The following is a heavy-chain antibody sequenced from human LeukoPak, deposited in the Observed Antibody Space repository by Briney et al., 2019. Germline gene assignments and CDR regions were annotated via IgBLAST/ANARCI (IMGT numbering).Heavy chain of an antibody. CDR2: INPNSGGT. D-gene: IGHD2-2*01. CDR1: GYTFTGYY. CDR3: ARRRKYCSSTSCYSADGFDY. V-gene: IGHV1-2*06. Sequence: GASVKVSCKASGYTFTGYYMHWVRQAPGQGLEWMGRINPNSGGTNYAQKFQGRVTMTRDTSISIAYMELSRLRSDDTAVYYCARRRKYCSSTSCYSADGFDYWGQGTLVTVSS. J-gene: IGHJ4*02.